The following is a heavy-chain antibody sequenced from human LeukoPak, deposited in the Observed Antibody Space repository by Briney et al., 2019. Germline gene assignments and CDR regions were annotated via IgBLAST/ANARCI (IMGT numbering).Heavy chain of an antibody. Sequence: SSETLSLTCTVSGGSISSYYWSWIRQPPGKGLEWIGYIYYSGSTNYNPSLKSRVTISVDTSKNQFSLKLSSVTAADTAVYYCASLTYYYDSSGYGEYYFDYWGQGTLVTVSS. V-gene: IGHV4-59*08. CDR1: GGSISSYY. CDR3: ASLTYYYDSSGYGEYYFDY. CDR2: IYYSGST. J-gene: IGHJ4*02. D-gene: IGHD3-22*01.